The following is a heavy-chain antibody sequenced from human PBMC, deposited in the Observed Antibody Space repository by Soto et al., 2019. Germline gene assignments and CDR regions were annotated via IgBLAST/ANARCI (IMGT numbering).Heavy chain of an antibody. CDR3: ARTPLSYDFWSGYYVARYGMDV. CDR1: GYTFTSYG. J-gene: IGHJ6*02. V-gene: IGHV1-18*01. D-gene: IGHD3-3*01. Sequence: ASVKVSCKASGYTFTSYGISWVRQAPGQGLEWMGWISAYNGNTNYAQKLQGRVIMTTDTSTSTAYMELRSLRSDDTAVYYCARTPLSYDFWSGYYVARYGMDVWGQGTTVTVSS. CDR2: ISAYNGNT.